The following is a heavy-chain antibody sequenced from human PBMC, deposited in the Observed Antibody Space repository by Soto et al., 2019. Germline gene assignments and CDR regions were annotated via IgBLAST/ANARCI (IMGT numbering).Heavy chain of an antibody. Sequence: PSQTLSLTCAISGDSVSSNSAAWNWIRQSPSRGLEWLGRTYYRSKWYNDYAVSVKSRITINPDTFKNQFSLQLNSVTPEDTAVYYCARDRDEYSSSSVWFEPWGQGTLVTVSS. V-gene: IGHV6-1*01. CDR1: GDSVSSNSAA. CDR3: ARDRDEYSSSSVWFEP. CDR2: TYYRSKWYN. D-gene: IGHD6-6*01. J-gene: IGHJ5*02.